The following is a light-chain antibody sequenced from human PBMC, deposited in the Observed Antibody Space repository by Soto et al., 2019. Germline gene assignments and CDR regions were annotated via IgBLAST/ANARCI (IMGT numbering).Light chain of an antibody. J-gene: IGKJ1*01. CDR1: QSVSSD. CDR3: QHYNSYSEA. V-gene: IGKV3-15*01. Sequence: EIVVTQSPATLSVSPGERVTLSCRASQSVSSDLAWYQQKPGQAPRLLIYDTSTRATGIPARFRGSGSGTEFTLTISSLQSDDFATYYCQHYNSYSEAFGQGTKVELK. CDR2: DTS.